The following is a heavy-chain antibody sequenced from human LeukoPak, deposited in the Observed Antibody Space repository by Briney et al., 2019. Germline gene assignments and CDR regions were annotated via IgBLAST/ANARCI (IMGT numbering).Heavy chain of an antibody. D-gene: IGHD1-26*01. Sequence: GGSLRLSRAASGFTITNYAMSWVRQGPGKGLEWVSGITSGFTPHYADSVKGRFTISRDNSKNTFHLQMNSLRAEDTAVYYCAKDYSDSRVGDVFFEYWGQGTLVTVSS. CDR2: ITSGFTP. CDR1: GFTITNYA. CDR3: AKDYSDSRVGDVFFEY. V-gene: IGHV3-23*01. J-gene: IGHJ4*02.